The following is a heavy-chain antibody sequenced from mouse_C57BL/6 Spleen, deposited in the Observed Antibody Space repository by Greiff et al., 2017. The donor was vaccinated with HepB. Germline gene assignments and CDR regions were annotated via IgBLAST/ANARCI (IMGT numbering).Heavy chain of an antibody. D-gene: IGHD2-4*01. CDR2: INPNYGTT. V-gene: IGHV1-39*01. Sequence: VQLQQSGPELVKPGASVKISCKASGYSFTDYNMNWVKQSNGKSLEWIGVINPNYGTTSYNQKFKGKATLTVDQSSSTAYMQLNSLTSEDSAVYYCATSYDYDERGYFDYWGQGTTLTVSS. CDR3: ATSYDYDERGYFDY. CDR1: GYSFTDYN. J-gene: IGHJ2*01.